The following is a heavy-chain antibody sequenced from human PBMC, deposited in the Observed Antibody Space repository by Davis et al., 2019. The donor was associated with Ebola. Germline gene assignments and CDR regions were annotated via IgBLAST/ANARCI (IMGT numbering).Heavy chain of an antibody. J-gene: IGHJ3*02. V-gene: IGHV3-66*02. CDR1: GFTVSSNY. CDR2: IYSGGST. Sequence: GESLKISCAASGFTVSSNYMSWVRQAPGKGLEWVSVIYSGGSTYYADSVKGRFTISRDNSKNTLYLQMNSLRAEDTAVYYCARYGDPAFDIWGQGTMVTVSS. CDR3: ARYGDPAFDI. D-gene: IGHD4-17*01.